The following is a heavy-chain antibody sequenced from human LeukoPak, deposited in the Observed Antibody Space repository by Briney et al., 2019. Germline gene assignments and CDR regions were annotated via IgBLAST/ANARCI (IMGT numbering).Heavy chain of an antibody. V-gene: IGHV1-8*01. D-gene: IGHD6-13*01. CDR2: MNPNSGNT. J-gene: IGHJ4*02. Sequence: ASVKVSCKASGYTFTSYDINWVRQATGQGLEWMGWMNPNSGNTGYAQKFQGRVTMTRNTSISTAYMELSSLRSEDTAVYYCARGHRIAAAGNGRSDYWGQGTLVTVSS. CDR1: GYTFTSYD. CDR3: ARGHRIAAAGNGRSDY.